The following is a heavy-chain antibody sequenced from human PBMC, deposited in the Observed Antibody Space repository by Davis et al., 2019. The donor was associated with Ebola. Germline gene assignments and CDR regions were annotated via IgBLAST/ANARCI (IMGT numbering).Heavy chain of an antibody. J-gene: IGHJ6*04. CDR2: FDPEDGET. Sequence: ASVKVSCKVSGYTLTELSMHWVRQAPGKGLEWMGGFDPEDGETIYAQKFQGRVTITADESTSTAYMELRSLRSDDTAVYYCTTEDIIMVRGVTYYYGMDVWGKGTTVTVSS. D-gene: IGHD3-10*01. CDR1: GYTLTELS. V-gene: IGHV1-24*01. CDR3: TTEDIIMVRGVTYYYGMDV.